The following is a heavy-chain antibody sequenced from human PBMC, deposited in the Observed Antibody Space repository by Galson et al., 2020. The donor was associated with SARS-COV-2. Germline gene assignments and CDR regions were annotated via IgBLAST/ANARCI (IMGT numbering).Heavy chain of an antibody. CDR1: GYSFTRYT. V-gene: IGHV1-3*04. Sequence: ASVKVSCKPSGYSFTRYTIQWVRQAPGQRLEWMGWINTDNGNTKYSQKFQGRVTITTDTSASTAYMELSSLRSEDTAVYYCARDQVVRGVAFLYYWGQGTLSTVSS. CDR2: INTDNGNT. D-gene: IGHD3-10*01. J-gene: IGHJ4*02. CDR3: ARDQVVRGVAFLYY.